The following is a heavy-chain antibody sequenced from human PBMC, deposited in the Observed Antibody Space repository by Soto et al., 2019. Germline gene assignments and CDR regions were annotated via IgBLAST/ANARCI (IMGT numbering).Heavy chain of an antibody. CDR1: GGSISSYY. D-gene: IGHD3-3*01. CDR2: IYYSGST. Sequence: SETLSLTCTVSGGSISSYYWSWIRQPPGMGLEWIGYIYYSGSTNYNPSLKSRVTISVDTSKNQFSLKLSSVTAADTAVYYCARDHYYDFWSGVFDPWGQGTLVRVSS. V-gene: IGHV4-59*01. CDR3: ARDHYYDFWSGVFDP. J-gene: IGHJ5*02.